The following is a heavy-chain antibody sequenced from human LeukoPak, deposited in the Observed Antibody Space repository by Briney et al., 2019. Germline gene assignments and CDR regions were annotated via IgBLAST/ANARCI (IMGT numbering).Heavy chain of an antibody. CDR2: ISHSGST. J-gene: IGHJ5*01. CDR1: GGSFSDCF. D-gene: IGHD3-10*01. V-gene: IGHV4-34*01. CDR3: ARGSRGSSPLSRLTMARGVRSNYWFDS. Sequence: SETLSLTCGAHGGSFSDCFWSWVRQAPGKELEWIGEISHSGSTNYNPSLKRRVNILVDKSKKKFSLKVTSMTAADTAVYYCARGSRGSSPLSRLTMARGVRSNYWFDSWGQGILVTVSS.